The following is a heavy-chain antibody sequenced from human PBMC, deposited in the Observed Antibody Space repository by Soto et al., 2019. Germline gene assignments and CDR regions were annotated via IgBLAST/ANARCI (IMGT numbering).Heavy chain of an antibody. D-gene: IGHD2-15*01. CDR3: AKGDCSGRTCYGSDY. CDR2: ITSGGGL. CDR1: GFTLSIYA. J-gene: IGHJ4*02. V-gene: IGHV3-23*01. Sequence: EVQLFESGGGLVQPGGSLRLSCEASGFTLSIYAMRWIRQAPGKGLEWVSTITSGGGLYTADSVKGRFTISRDNSKNTMYLQMNSLKVEDTAIYYCAKGDCSGRTCYGSDYWGQGTVVTVSS.